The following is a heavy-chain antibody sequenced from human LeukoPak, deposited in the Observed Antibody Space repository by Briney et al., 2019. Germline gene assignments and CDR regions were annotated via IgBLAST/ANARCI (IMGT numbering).Heavy chain of an antibody. Sequence: GGSLRLSCAASGFSFRDSWMNWVRQAPGKGLEWDARIKHKPDGETTDYAAPVKGRFSILRDDSKNTLYLQMNSLRTEDTAVYYCAKQLGYCSDGSCYFPYWGQGTLVTVSS. J-gene: IGHJ4*02. CDR2: IKHKPDGETT. V-gene: IGHV3-15*07. CDR1: GFSFRDSW. CDR3: AKQLGYCSDGSCYFPY. D-gene: IGHD2-15*01.